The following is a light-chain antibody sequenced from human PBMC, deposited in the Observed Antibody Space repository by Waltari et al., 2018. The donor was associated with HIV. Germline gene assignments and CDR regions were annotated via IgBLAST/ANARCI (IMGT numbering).Light chain of an antibody. CDR1: SSDVASYNY. V-gene: IGLV2-14*01. CDR3: SSYTSSSTLLV. CDR2: EVK. J-gene: IGLJ1*01. Sequence: QSALTQPASVSGSPGQSITIPCTGTSSDVASYNYVSWYQLHPRQAPKLTISEVKNRPSGVANLFSVSNSGDTASLTISWLQAEDEADYYCSSYTSSSTLLVFGTGTKVTVL.